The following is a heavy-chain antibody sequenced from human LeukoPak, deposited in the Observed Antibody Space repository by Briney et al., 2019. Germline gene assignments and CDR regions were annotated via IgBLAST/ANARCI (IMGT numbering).Heavy chain of an antibody. CDR1: GFTFSSYS. V-gene: IGHV3-21*01. D-gene: IGHD2-2*01. J-gene: IGHJ4*02. CDR2: ISSSSSCI. Sequence: GGSLRLSCAASGFTFSSYSMNWVRQAPGKGLEWVSSISSSSSCIYYADSVKGRFTISRDNAKNSLYLQMNSLRAEDTAVYYCASSTSSTSEYDYWGQGTLVTVSS. CDR3: ASSTSSTSEYDY.